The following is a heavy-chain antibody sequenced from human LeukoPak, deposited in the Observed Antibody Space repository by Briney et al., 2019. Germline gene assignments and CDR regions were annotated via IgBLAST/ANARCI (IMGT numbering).Heavy chain of an antibody. CDR1: GFTFSSYG. CDR2: IRYDGSNK. CDR3: AKAYGSNGYFQLPIDC. V-gene: IGHV3-30*02. Sequence: PGGSLRLSCAASGFTFSSYGMHWVRQAPGKGLEWVAFIRYDGSNKYNADSVKGRFTISRDNSKNTLYLQMNSLRAEDTAVYYCAKAYGSNGYFQLPIDCWGQGTLVTVSS. D-gene: IGHD3-22*01. J-gene: IGHJ4*02.